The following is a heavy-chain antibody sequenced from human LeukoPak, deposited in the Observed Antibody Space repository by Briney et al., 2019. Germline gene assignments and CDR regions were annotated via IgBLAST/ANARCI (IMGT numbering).Heavy chain of an antibody. V-gene: IGHV3-23*01. CDR2: FSGGSGNI. Sequence: PGGSLRLSCSVSGFTFCNYAMPWVRPAPGEGLEWGSLFSGGSGNIYYVDSVKGRFTISRDNSKNTLYVQMTSLRAEDTAVYYCAKGSDYYGSVTSKKTDWGQGTLVTVSS. CDR1: GFTFCNYA. CDR3: AKGSDYYGSVTSKKTD. J-gene: IGHJ4*02. D-gene: IGHD3-10*01.